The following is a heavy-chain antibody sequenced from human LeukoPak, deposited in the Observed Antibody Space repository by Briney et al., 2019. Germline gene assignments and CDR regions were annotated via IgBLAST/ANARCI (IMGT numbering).Heavy chain of an antibody. CDR3: AREWRYSYDY. J-gene: IGHJ4*02. D-gene: IGHD5-18*01. CDR1: GFTFSSYS. CDR2: ISSSSSTI. Sequence: GALRPSCAASGFTFSSYSMNWVRQAPGKGLEWVSYISSSSSTIYYADSVKGRFTISRDNAKNSLYLQMNSLRDEDTAVYYCAREWRYSYDYWGQGTLVTVSS. V-gene: IGHV3-48*02.